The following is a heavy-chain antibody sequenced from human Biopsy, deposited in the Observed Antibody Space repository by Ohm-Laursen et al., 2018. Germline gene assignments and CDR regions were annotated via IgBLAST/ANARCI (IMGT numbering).Heavy chain of an antibody. CDR1: GYTFTSYD. J-gene: IGHJ6*02. CDR3: ARGSFWFGGNYYYYGMDV. Sequence: ASVKVSRKASGYTFTSYDINWVRQATGQGLEWMGWMNPNSGNTDYAQKFQGRVTMTRNTSISTAYMELNSLRSEDTAVYYCARGSFWFGGNYYYYGMDVWGQGTTVTVSS. D-gene: IGHD3-10*01. V-gene: IGHV1-8*01. CDR2: MNPNSGNT.